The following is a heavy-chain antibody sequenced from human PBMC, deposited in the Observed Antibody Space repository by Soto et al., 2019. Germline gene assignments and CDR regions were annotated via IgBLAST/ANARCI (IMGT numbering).Heavy chain of an antibody. Sequence: SETLSLTCTVSGGYISSSSYYWGWIRQPPGKGLEWIGSIYYSGSTYYNPSLKSRVTISVDTSKNQFSLKLSSGTAADTAVYYCASRRRGITGTYIYWGQGTLVTVSS. CDR1: GGYISSSSYY. J-gene: IGHJ4*02. CDR2: IYYSGST. D-gene: IGHD1-7*01. V-gene: IGHV4-39*01. CDR3: ASRRRGITGTYIY.